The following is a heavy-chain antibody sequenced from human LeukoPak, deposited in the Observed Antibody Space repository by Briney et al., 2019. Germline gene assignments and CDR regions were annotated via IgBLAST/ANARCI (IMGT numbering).Heavy chain of an antibody. CDR2: IIPIFGTA. CDR1: GYTFTSYY. CDR3: ARDSYGDYAPPDY. Sequence: GASVKVSCKASGYTFTSYYMHWVRQAPGQGLEWMGGIIPIFGTANYAQKFQGRVTITADESTSTAYMELSSLRSEDTAVYYCARDSYGDYAPPDYWGQGTLVTVSS. V-gene: IGHV1-69*13. D-gene: IGHD4-17*01. J-gene: IGHJ4*02.